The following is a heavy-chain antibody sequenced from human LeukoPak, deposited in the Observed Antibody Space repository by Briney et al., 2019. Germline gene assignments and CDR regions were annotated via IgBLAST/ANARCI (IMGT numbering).Heavy chain of an antibody. Sequence: PGGSLRPSCAASGFTFSSYSMNWVRQAPGKGLEWVSYISSSSSTIYYADSVKGRFTISRDNAKNSLYLQMNSLRAEDTAVYYCARDRAARNDYYDSSGYYFWGQGTLVTVSS. CDR3: ARDRAARNDYYDSSGYYF. CDR1: GFTFSSYS. J-gene: IGHJ4*02. CDR2: ISSSSSTI. D-gene: IGHD3-22*01. V-gene: IGHV3-48*01.